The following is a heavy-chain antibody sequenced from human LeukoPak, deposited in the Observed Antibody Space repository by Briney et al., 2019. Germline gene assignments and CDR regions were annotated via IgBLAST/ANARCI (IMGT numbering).Heavy chain of an antibody. D-gene: IGHD3-22*01. CDR2: IIPILGIA. J-gene: IGHJ4*02. CDR3: ARDRDSSGYRYYFDY. Sequence: SVKVSCKASGGTFSSYAISWVRQAPEQGLEWMGRIIPILGIANYAQKFQGRVTITADKSTSTAYMELSSLRSEDTAVYYCARDRDSSGYRYYFDYWGQGTLVTVSS. V-gene: IGHV1-69*04. CDR1: GGTFSSYA.